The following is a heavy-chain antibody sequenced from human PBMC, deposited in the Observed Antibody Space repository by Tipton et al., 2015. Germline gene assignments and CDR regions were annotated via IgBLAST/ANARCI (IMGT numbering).Heavy chain of an antibody. CDR3: ARIRGRYVMDS. V-gene: IGHV4-59*12. CDR2: ISHSGTT. Sequence: TLSLTCSVSSDSISKYYWSWIRQSPGKGLEWIGYISHSGTTNYNPSLKSRVAISVDTSKNQFFLNLSSVTAADTAVYYCARIRGRYVMDSWGQGTLVTVSS. D-gene: IGHD3-16*01. CDR1: SDSISKYY. J-gene: IGHJ4*02.